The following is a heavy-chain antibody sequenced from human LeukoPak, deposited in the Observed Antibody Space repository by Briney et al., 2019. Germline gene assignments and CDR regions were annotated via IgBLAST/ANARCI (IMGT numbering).Heavy chain of an antibody. J-gene: IGHJ6*02. CDR3: ARGGSTYYYYFYGMDV. CDR1: GFTFSNYW. Sequence: GGSLRLSCAASGFTFSNYWMSWVRQAPGKGLEWVSTIYSGGSMYYADSVKGRFIISRDNSKNTLYLQMNSLRVEDTAVYYCARGGSTYYYYFYGMDVWGQGTTVTVSS. V-gene: IGHV3-53*01. D-gene: IGHD2-2*01. CDR2: IYSGGSM.